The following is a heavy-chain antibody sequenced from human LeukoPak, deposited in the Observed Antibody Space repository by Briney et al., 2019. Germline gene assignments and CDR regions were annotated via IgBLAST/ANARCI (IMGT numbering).Heavy chain of an antibody. CDR1: GFTFSSYV. CDR3: AKDSQGVVADAFDI. J-gene: IGHJ3*02. Sequence: GGSLRLSCAASGFTFSSYVMNWVRQAPGKGLEWVSSISGSGGSTYYADSVKGRFTISRDNSKNTLYLQLNSLRAEDTAVYSCAKDSQGVVADAFDIWGQGTMVTVSS. V-gene: IGHV3-23*01. D-gene: IGHD2-15*01. CDR2: ISGSGGST.